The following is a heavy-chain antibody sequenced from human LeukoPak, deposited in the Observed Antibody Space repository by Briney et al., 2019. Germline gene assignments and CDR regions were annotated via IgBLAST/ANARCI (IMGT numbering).Heavy chain of an antibody. CDR2: MNPTSGNT. CDR1: GYTFTSCD. J-gene: IGHJ2*01. Sequence: ASVKVSCKAAGYTFTSCDINWVRQAPGQGLEWMGWMNPTSGNTGYAQKFQGRVTMTRDASIATAYMELSSLTSEDTALYYCTRMRGYTYGYWYLDLWGRGTPVTVSS. V-gene: IGHV1-8*01. CDR3: TRMRGYTYGYWYLDL. D-gene: IGHD5-18*01.